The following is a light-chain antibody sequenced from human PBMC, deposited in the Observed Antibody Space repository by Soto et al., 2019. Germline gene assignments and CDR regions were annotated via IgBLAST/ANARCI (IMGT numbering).Light chain of an antibody. CDR3: QQYNNWPLT. Sequence: EVVMTQSPATLSVSPGDGATLSCRASQNVHSNLAWYQQKPGQAPRLLIYDTSTRATDIPFRFSGGRSGTELPLTISSLQSEDFAVYYCQQYNNWPLTFGGGTKVEIK. CDR1: QNVHSN. J-gene: IGKJ4*01. CDR2: DTS. V-gene: IGKV3-15*01.